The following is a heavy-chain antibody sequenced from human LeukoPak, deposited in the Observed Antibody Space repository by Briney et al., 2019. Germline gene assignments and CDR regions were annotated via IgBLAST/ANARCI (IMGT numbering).Heavy chain of an antibody. CDR3: AKVARLGRYYDSSGYYSYYFDY. CDR1: GFTFSDYY. V-gene: IGHV3-11*04. CDR2: ISSSGSTI. J-gene: IGHJ4*02. D-gene: IGHD3-22*01. Sequence: GGSLRLSCAASGFTFSDYYMSWIRQAPGKGLEWVSYISSSGSTIYYADSVKGRFTISRDNSKNTLYLQMNSLRAEDTAVYYCAKVARLGRYYDSSGYYSYYFDYWGQGTLVTVSS.